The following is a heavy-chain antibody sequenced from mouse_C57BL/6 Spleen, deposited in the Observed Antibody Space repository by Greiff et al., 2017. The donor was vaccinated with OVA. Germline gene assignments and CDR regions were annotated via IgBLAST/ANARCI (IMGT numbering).Heavy chain of an antibody. V-gene: IGHV1-62-2*01. J-gene: IGHJ1*03. D-gene: IGHD1-1*01. CDR3: ARHAVFITTVVEGWYFDV. CDR2: FYPGSGSI. CDR1: GYTFTEYT. Sequence: QVQLQQSGAELVKPGASVKLSCKASGYTFTEYTIHWVKQRPGQGLEWIGWFYPGSGSIKYNEKFKDKATLTADKSSSTVYMELSRLTSEDSAVYFCARHAVFITTVVEGWYFDVWGTGTTVTVSS.